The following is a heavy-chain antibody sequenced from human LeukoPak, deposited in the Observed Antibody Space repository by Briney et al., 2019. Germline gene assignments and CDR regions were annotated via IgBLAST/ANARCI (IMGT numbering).Heavy chain of an antibody. CDR1: GFTLNNAW. CDR2: IKSKPDGGTI. V-gene: IGHV3-15*01. CDR3: ATRYGSGGLRAAYYYYYYMDV. Sequence: KSGGSLRLSCAASGFTLNNAWMSWVRQVPGKGLEWVGRIKSKPDGGTIDFAAPVKGRFTISRDDSRNTLYLQMNSLKAEDTALYYCATRYGSGGLRAAYYYYYYMDVWGKGTTITASS. D-gene: IGHD3-10*01. J-gene: IGHJ6*03.